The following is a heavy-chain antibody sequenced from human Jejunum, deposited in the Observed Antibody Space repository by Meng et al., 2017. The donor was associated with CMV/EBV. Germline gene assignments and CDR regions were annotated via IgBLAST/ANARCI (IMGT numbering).Heavy chain of an antibody. V-gene: IGHV4-31*03. J-gene: IGHJ4*02. CDR3: ARDPYGGNSGIDY. D-gene: IGHD4/OR15-4a*01. CDR2: IYYNGNT. Sequence: CTVSGDSIRSPNNYWSWIRQHPVKGLEWIGYIYYNGNTFYNPSLQSRFTMSVDTSKNQFSLHLDSVTAADTAVYYCARDPYGGNSGIDYWGQGTLVTV. CDR1: GDSIRSPNNY.